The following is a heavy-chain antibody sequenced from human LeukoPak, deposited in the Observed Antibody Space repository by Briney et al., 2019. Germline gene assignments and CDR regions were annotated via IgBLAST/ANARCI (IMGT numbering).Heavy chain of an antibody. V-gene: IGHV4-4*02. Sequence: SGTLSLTCAVSGGSISSSNWWSWVRQPPGKGREGIGEIYHSGLTNYNPSLKSRVTISIDKSKTQFSLKLTSVTAADTAVYYCARSGGTWIYNYWGQGTLVTVSS. CDR3: ARSGGTWIYNY. J-gene: IGHJ4*02. D-gene: IGHD1-7*01. CDR1: GGSISSSNW. CDR2: IYHSGLT.